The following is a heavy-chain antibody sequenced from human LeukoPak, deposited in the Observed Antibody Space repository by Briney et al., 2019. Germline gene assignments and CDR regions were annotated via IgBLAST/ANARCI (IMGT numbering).Heavy chain of an antibody. CDR1: GFTFSSYA. CDR3: ARENRYCSGGSCYSLYYYYGMDV. V-gene: IGHV3-64*01. D-gene: IGHD2-15*01. CDR2: ISSNGGST. Sequence: GGSLRLSCAASGFTFSSYAMHWVRQAPGKGLEYVSAISSNGGSTYYANSVKGRFTISRDNSKNTLYLQMGSLRAEDMAVYYCARENRYCSGGSCYSLYYYYGMDVWGQGTTVTVSS. J-gene: IGHJ6*02.